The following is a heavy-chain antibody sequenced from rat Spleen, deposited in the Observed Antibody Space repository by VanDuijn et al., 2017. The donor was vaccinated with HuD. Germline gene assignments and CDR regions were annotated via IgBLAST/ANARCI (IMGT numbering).Heavy chain of an antibody. J-gene: IGHJ3*01. V-gene: IGHV2S63*01. CDR3: ARAGRNWELAY. Sequence: VQLKESGPGLVQPSQTLSLTCTVSGFSLTDYSVHWVRQPPGKGLEWMGVMWSAGNTGYNSLLTSRLTITRDTSKSQIFLKMNSLQTEDTASYYCARAGRNWELAYWGQGTLVTVSS. D-gene: IGHD5-1*01. CDR2: MWSAGNT. CDR1: GFSLTDYS.